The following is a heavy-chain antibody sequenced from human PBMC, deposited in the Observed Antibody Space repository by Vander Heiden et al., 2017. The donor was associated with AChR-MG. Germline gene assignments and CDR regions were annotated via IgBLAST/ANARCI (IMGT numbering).Heavy chain of an antibody. Sequence: QVQLQESGPGLVRPARTLTLTCAVSGCSISSDYTYWVRQPPGKGLEWIGYIYNGGSTKYNPSLESRVIISLDTTKNQLPLKLSSVMAADAAVEYCARAGPYGRSQKDDYLDSWGKGTPVTVSS. CDR3: ARAGPYGRSQKDDYLDS. CDR1: GCSISSDY. D-gene: IGHD4-17*01. J-gene: IGHJ4*02. V-gene: IGHV4-59*01. CDR2: IYNGGST.